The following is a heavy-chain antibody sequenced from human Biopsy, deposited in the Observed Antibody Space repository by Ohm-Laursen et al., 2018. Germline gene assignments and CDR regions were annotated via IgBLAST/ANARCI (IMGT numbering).Heavy chain of an antibody. CDR2: IYYTGST. J-gene: IGHJ2*01. V-gene: IGHV4-59*08. CDR3: ARHAPSYSGSYWRYFDL. D-gene: IGHD1-26*01. CDR1: GGPISSYY. Sequence: SDTLSLTCPVSGGPISSYYWSWIRQPPGKGLEWIGYIYYTGSTNYNPSLKSRVTISVDTSMNHLSLRLTSVTAADTAVYYCARHAPSYSGSYWRYFDLWGRGTLVTVSS.